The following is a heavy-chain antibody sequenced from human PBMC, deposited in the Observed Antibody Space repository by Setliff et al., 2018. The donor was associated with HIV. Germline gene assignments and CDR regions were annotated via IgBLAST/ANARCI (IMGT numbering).Heavy chain of an antibody. Sequence: GGSLRLSCAASGFTFSSYAMHWVRQAPGKGLEWVAVISYDGSNKYYADSVKGRLTISRDNSKNTLYLQMNSLRAEDTAVYCCARSKGHLYYDDDTGYVLRAFDIWGQGTMVTISS. D-gene: IGHD3-22*01. CDR1: GFTFSSYA. J-gene: IGHJ3*02. V-gene: IGHV3-30*04. CDR2: ISYDGSNK. CDR3: ARSKGHLYYDDDTGYVLRAFDI.